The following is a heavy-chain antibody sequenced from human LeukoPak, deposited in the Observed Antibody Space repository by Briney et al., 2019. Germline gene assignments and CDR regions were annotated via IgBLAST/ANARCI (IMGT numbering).Heavy chain of an antibody. CDR2: IYTSGST. D-gene: IGHD3-3*01. CDR3: ARDIRGYSDFWKGFDP. CDR1: GGSISSGSYY. J-gene: IGHJ5*02. Sequence: PSETLSLTCTVSGGSISSGSYYWSWIRQPAGKGLEWIGRIYTSGSTNYNPSLKSRVTISVDTSKNQFSLKLSSVTASDTAVYYCARDIRGYSDFWKGFDPWGQGTLVTVSS. V-gene: IGHV4-61*02.